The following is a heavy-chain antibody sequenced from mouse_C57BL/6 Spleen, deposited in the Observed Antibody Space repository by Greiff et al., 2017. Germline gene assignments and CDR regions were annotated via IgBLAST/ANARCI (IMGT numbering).Heavy chain of an antibody. V-gene: IGHV10-1*01. J-gene: IGHJ4*01. Sequence: EAGGGLVQPKGSLKLSCAASGFSFNTYAMNWVRQAPGKGLEWVARIRSKSNNYATYYADSVKDRFTISRDDSESMLYLQMNNLKTEDTAMYYCVRQGYSNYVSMDYWGQGTSVTVSS. D-gene: IGHD2-5*01. CDR1: GFSFNTYA. CDR2: IRSKSNNYAT. CDR3: VRQGYSNYVSMDY.